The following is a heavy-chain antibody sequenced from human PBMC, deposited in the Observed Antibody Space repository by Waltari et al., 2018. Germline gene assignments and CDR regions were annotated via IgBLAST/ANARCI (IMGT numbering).Heavy chain of an antibody. V-gene: IGHV1-69*01. D-gene: IGHD3-3*01. Sequence: QVQLVQSGAEVKKPGSSVQVSCKASGGTFSRYAISWVRQAPGQGLEWMGGIIPIFGTANYAQKFQGRVTITADESTSTAYMELSSLRSEDTAVYYCARVRITIFGVVITSDAFDIWGQGTMVTVSS. CDR2: IIPIFGTA. CDR3: ARVRITIFGVVITSDAFDI. CDR1: GGTFSRYA. J-gene: IGHJ3*02.